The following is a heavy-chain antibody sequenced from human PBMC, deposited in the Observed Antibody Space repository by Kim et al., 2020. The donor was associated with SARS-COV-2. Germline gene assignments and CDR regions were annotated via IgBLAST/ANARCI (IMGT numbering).Heavy chain of an antibody. CDR3: ARGVGDFWSGYTYYYGVDV. CDR2: IWYDGSNK. Sequence: GGSLRLSCAASGFTFSSYGMHWVRQAPGKGLEWVAVIWYDGSNKYYADSVKGRFTISRDNSKNTLYLQMNSLRAEDTAVYYCARGVGDFWSGYTYYYGVDVWAQGNAVTVS. CDR1: GFTFSSYG. V-gene: IGHV3-33*01. J-gene: IGHJ6*02. D-gene: IGHD3-3*01.